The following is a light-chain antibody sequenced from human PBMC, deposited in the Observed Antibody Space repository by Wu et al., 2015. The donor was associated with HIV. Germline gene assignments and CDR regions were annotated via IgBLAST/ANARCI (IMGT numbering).Light chain of an antibody. CDR2: GAS. V-gene: IGKV3-20*01. J-gene: IGKJ4*01. Sequence: EIVLTQSPGTLSLSPGERATLSCTASQTIRSSYLTWYQQKPGQAPRLLMFGASRRATGIPDRFSGSGSGTDFTLTISRLEPEDFAVYYCQQYATSPLTFGGGTKVEI. CDR3: QQYATSPLT. CDR1: QTIRSSY.